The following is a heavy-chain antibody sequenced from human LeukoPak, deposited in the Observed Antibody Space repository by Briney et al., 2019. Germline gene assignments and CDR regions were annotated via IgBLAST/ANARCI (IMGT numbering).Heavy chain of an antibody. Sequence: ESLKISCKGSGYSFTSYWIGWVRQMPGKGLEWMGIIYPGDSDTRYSPSFQGQVTISADKSISTAYLQWSSLKASDTAMYYCARRKYCSGGSCSYFDYWGQGTLVTVSS. CDR2: IYPGDSDT. CDR1: GYSFTSYW. CDR3: ARRKYCSGGSCSYFDY. V-gene: IGHV5-51*01. J-gene: IGHJ4*02. D-gene: IGHD2-15*01.